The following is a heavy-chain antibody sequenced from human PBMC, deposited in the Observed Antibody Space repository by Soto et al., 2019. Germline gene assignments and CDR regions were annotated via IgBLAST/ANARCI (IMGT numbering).Heavy chain of an antibody. Sequence: QVHLVQSGAEVKKPGSSVKVSCQASGSTFSSYTVSWVRQAPGQGLEWMGRIIPVLGVTNDAQKFKGRVTITADQPETTAYMELSSLRSGDTAVYYWALRRYGGSDCYSKYYYGMDVWGQGTTVTVSS. J-gene: IGHJ6*02. CDR2: IIPVLGVT. V-gene: IGHV1-69*02. CDR3: ALRRYGGSDCYSKYYYGMDV. D-gene: IGHD2-21*02. CDR1: GSTFSSYT.